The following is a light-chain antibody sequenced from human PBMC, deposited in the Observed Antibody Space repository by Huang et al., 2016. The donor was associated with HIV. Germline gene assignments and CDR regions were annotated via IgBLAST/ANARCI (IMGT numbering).Light chain of an antibody. Sequence: DIQMTQSTSSLSEFVGDRVTITCRVSQIIRRYLHWYQHTPGTAPKLLIYAISTLQSGFPSRFRGSESGINFTLTISSLQPEDFATYYCQQTYRTPFTFGQGTRLDIK. V-gene: IGKV1-39*01. CDR2: AIS. CDR1: QIIRRY. J-gene: IGKJ5*01. CDR3: QQTYRTPFT.